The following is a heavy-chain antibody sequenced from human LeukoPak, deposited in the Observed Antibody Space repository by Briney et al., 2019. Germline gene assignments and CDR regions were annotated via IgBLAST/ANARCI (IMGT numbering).Heavy chain of an antibody. V-gene: IGHV1-69*01. CDR1: GGTFSSYA. CDR3: ARDGSPRNGYYQYYMDV. D-gene: IGHD1-14*01. J-gene: IGHJ6*03. CDR2: IIPIFPTA. Sequence: SVKVSCKASGGTFSSYAISWVRQAPGQGLEWMGGIIPIFPTAKYAQKFQGRVTITADESTSTAYMELSRLRSDDTAVYYCARDGSPRNGYYQYYMDVWGKGTTVTVSS.